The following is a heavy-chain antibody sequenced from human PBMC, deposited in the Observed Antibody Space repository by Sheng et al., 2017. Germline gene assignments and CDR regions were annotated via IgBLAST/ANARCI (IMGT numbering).Heavy chain of an antibody. CDR1: GFTFSTYW. J-gene: IGHJ2*01. CDR2: IKKDGSET. CDR3: ARLEVVTALPIDYWYFDL. D-gene: IGHD2-21*02. V-gene: IGHV3-7*01. Sequence: VQLVESGGGLVQPGGSLRLSCAASGFTFSTYWMTWVRQAPGKGLEWVANIKKDGSETKYVDSVKGRFTISRDNAKNSLYLQMNSLRAEDTAVYYCARLEVVTALPIDYWYFDLWGRGTLVTVSS.